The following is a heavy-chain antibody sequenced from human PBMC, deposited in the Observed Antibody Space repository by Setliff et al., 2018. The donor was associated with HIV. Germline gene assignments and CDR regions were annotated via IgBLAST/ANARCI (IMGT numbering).Heavy chain of an antibody. V-gene: IGHV1-18*01. CDR3: ARDHHSGRGSNFPWYSDL. CDR1: GYTFSNYD. J-gene: IGHJ2*01. CDR2: ITSYNGNT. Sequence: ASVKVSCKASGYTFSNYDITWVRQAPGQGLEWMGWITSYNGNTNYAKKFKGRVTMTTDTSTSIACMELKSLRSEDTAVYYCARDHHSGRGSNFPWYSDLWGRGTLVTVSS. D-gene: IGHD1-26*01.